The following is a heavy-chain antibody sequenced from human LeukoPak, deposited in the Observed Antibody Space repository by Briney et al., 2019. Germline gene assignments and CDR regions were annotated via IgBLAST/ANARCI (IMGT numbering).Heavy chain of an antibody. V-gene: IGHV3-23*01. J-gene: IGHJ4*02. Sequence: GGSLRLSCAASGFTFSSYAMSWVRLAPGKGLEWVSAISGSGGSTYYADSVKGRFTISRDNSKNTLYLQMNSLRAEDTAVYYCAKDLIVATQEFDYWGQGTLVTVSS. D-gene: IGHD5-12*01. CDR1: GFTFSSYA. CDR3: AKDLIVATQEFDY. CDR2: ISGSGGST.